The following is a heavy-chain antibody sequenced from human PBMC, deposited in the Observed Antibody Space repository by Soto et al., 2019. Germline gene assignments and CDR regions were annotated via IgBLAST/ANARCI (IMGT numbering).Heavy chain of an antibody. CDR2: INPSGGST. J-gene: IGHJ6*02. D-gene: IGHD5-18*01. CDR1: GYTFTSYY. Sequence: GASVKVSCKASGYTFTSYYMHWVRQAPGQGLEWMGIINPSGGSTSYAQKFQGRVTMTRDTSTSTVYMELSSLRSEDTAVYYCARTARIQQPETHYYNSYGMDVWGQGTTVTVSS. V-gene: IGHV1-46*01. CDR3: ARTARIQQPETHYYNSYGMDV.